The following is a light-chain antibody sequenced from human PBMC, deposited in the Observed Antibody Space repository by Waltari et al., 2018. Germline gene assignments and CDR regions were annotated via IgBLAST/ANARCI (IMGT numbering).Light chain of an antibody. V-gene: IGKV2-28*01. Sequence: DIVMTQSPLSLPVTPGETASLPCRSSQSLLHSYGYNYLDWYLQKPGQAPQLLIYLGSNRASGVPDRFSGSGSGTDFTLKISRVEAEDVGVYYCMQALQTPLTFGGGTKVEIK. CDR3: MQALQTPLT. J-gene: IGKJ4*01. CDR2: LGS. CDR1: QSLLHSYGYNY.